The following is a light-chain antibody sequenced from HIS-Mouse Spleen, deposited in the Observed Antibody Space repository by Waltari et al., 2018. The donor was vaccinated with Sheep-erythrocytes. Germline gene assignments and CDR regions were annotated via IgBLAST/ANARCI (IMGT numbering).Light chain of an antibody. CDR3: CSYAGSYNHV. CDR2: AVS. J-gene: IGLJ1*01. V-gene: IGLV2-11*01. CDR1: SSNVGGYNY. Sequence: QSALTQPRSVSGSPGQSVTIPCTGTSSNVGGYNYVSWYQQHPGKAPKPMVYAVSKRPSGVSDRFSGSKSGNTASLTISGLQAEDEADYYCCSYAGSYNHVFATGTKVTVL.